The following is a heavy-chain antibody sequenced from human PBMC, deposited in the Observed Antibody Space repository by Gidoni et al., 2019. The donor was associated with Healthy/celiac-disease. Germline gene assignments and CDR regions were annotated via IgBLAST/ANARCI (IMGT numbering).Heavy chain of an antibody. Sequence: QVQLQESGPGLVKPSGTLSLTCAVSGGSISSSNWWSWVRQPPGKGLGWIGEIYHRGSTHSNPSLKSRVTISVDKSKNQFSLKLSSVTAADTAVYYCAREDRNYYGSGPFDYWGQGTLVTVSS. D-gene: IGHD3-10*01. CDR1: GGSISSSNW. CDR2: IYHRGST. V-gene: IGHV4-4*02. CDR3: AREDRNYYGSGPFDY. J-gene: IGHJ4*02.